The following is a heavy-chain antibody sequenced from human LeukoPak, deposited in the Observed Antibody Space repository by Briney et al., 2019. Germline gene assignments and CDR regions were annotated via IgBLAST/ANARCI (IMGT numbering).Heavy chain of an antibody. CDR3: ARRAGAYSHPYDY. CDR1: GFTFSSYA. D-gene: IGHD4/OR15-4a*01. V-gene: IGHV3-30*14. Sequence: GRSLRLSCAASGFTFSSYAMHWVRQAPGKGLEWVAVISYDGTHEYYADSVKGRFTISRDNSKNTLYLQMNSLRAEDTAVYYCARRAGAYSHPYDYCGQGTLVTVSS. CDR2: ISYDGTHE. J-gene: IGHJ4*02.